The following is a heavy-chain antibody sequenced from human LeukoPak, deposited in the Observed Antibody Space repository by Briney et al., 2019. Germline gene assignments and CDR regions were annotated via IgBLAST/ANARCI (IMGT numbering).Heavy chain of an antibody. CDR1: GFTFSSYW. D-gene: IGHD6-19*01. Sequence: GSLRLSCAASGFTFSSYWMSWVRQAPGKGLEWVANTKQDGSEKYYVDSVKGRFTISRDNAKNSLYLQMNSLRAEDTAVYYCARDSEQWLPVDDAFDIWGQGTMVTVSS. V-gene: IGHV3-7*01. CDR3: ARDSEQWLPVDDAFDI. J-gene: IGHJ3*02. CDR2: TKQDGSEK.